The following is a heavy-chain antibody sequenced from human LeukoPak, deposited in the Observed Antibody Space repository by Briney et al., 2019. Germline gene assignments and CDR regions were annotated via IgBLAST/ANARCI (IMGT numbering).Heavy chain of an antibody. J-gene: IGHJ4*02. CDR2: IYYSGST. Sequence: PSETLSLTCTVSGGSISSYYWSWIRQPPGKGLEWIGYIYYSGSTNYNPSLKSRVTISVDTSKNQFSLKLSSVTAADTAVYYCARESRGSSSIDYWGQGTLVTVSP. V-gene: IGHV4-59*01. CDR1: GGSISSYY. D-gene: IGHD6-13*01. CDR3: ARESRGSSSIDY.